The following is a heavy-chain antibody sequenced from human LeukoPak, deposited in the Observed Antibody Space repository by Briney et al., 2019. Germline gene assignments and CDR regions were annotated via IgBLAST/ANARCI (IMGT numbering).Heavy chain of an antibody. CDR3: ARGAAGITINFERRRPKFDP. D-gene: IGHD3-10*01. CDR2: ISSSSSYI. CDR1: GFTFSSYS. V-gene: IGHV3-21*01. Sequence: GGSLRLSCAASGFTFSSYSMNWVRQAPGKGLEWVSSISSSSSYIYYADSVKGRFTISRDNAKNSLYLQMNSLRAEDTAVYYCARGAAGITINFERRRPKFDPWGQGTLVTVSS. J-gene: IGHJ5*02.